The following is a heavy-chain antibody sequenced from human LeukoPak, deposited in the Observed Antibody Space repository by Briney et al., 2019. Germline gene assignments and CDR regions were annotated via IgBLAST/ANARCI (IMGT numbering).Heavy chain of an antibody. CDR1: GYTFTVYY. V-gene: IGHV1-2*02. Sequence: GASVTVSCKASGYTFTVYYMHWVRQAPGQGLEWMGWINPNSGGTNYAQKFQGRVTMTRDTSISTAYMELSRLRSDDTAVYYCARDGMVRAFGAFDIWGQGTMFPVSS. J-gene: IGHJ3*02. D-gene: IGHD3-10*01. CDR3: ARDGMVRAFGAFDI. CDR2: INPNSGGT.